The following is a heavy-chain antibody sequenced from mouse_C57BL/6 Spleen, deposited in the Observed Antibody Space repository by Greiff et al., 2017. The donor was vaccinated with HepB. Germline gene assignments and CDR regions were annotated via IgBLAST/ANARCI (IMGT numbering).Heavy chain of an antibody. V-gene: IGHV1-81*01. D-gene: IGHD2-2*01. CDR1: GYTFTSYG. J-gene: IGHJ1*03. Sequence: QVQLQQSGAELARPGASVKLSCKASGYTFTSYGISWVKQRTGQGLEWIGEIYPRSGNTYYNEKFKGKATLTADKSSSTAYMELRSLTSEDSAVYFCARGTASMGYDPSWYFDVWGTGTTVTVSS. CDR2: IYPRSGNT. CDR3: ARGTASMGYDPSWYFDV.